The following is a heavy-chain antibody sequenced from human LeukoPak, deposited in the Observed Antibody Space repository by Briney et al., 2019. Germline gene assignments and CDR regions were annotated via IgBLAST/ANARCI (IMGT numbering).Heavy chain of an antibody. D-gene: IGHD4-11*01. J-gene: IGHJ5*02. CDR3: AKDDYTKFDP. CDR1: GFPFSSYA. V-gene: IGHV3-23*01. Sequence: GGSLRLSCEPSGFPFSSYAMTWVRQAPGKGLEWVSAISGSGGSTYYADSVKGRFTISRDNSKNTLYLQMNSLRAEDTAVYYCAKDDYTKFDPWGQGTLVTVSS. CDR2: ISGSGGST.